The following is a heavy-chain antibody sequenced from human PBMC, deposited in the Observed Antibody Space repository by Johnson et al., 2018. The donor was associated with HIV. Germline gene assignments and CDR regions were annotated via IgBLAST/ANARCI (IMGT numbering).Heavy chain of an antibody. J-gene: IGHJ3*02. D-gene: IGHD2-15*01. CDR2: IAYDGSNK. CDR1: EFTFSTYT. V-gene: IGHV3-30*04. CDR3: ARDPSYCSGGSCYSDAFDI. Sequence: QVQLVESGGGVVRPGGSLRLSCAASEFTFSTYTVHWVRQAPGKGLEWVAVIAYDGSNKYYADSVKGRFTISRDNSKNSLYLQMNSLRAEDTAVYYCARDPSYCSGGSCYSDAFDIWGQGTMVTVSS.